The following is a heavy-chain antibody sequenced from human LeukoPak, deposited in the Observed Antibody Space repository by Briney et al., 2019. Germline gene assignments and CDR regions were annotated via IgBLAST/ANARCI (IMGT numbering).Heavy chain of an antibody. CDR1: GGXVSSYY. V-gene: IGHV4-59*02. Sequence: SETLSLTCIVSGGXVSSYYWSWIRQPPGKGLDWIGYIYYSGSTNYNPSLKSRVTISVDTSKNQFSLKLSSVTAADTAVYYCARDRFGGYAFDLWGQGTMVTVSS. D-gene: IGHD4-23*01. CDR2: IYYSGST. J-gene: IGHJ3*01. CDR3: ARDRFGGYAFDL.